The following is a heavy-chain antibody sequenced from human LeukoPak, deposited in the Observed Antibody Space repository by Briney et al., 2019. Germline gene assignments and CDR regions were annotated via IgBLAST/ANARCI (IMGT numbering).Heavy chain of an antibody. V-gene: IGHV4-4*07. J-gene: IGHJ6*03. CDR2: IYTSGST. Sequence: SETLSLTCTVSGGSISSYYWSWIRQPAGKGLEWIGRIYTSGSTNYNPSLKSRVTMSVDTSKNQFSLKLSSVTAADTAVYYCAREGSDYYGSGSYYRSYYYMDVWGKGITVTISS. D-gene: IGHD3-10*01. CDR1: GGSISSYY. CDR3: AREGSDYYGSGSYYRSYYYMDV.